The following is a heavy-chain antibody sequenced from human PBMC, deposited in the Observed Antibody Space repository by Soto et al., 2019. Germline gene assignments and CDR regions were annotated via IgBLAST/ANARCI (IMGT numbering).Heavy chain of an antibody. CDR1: GYTFTSYA. CDR2: INAGNGNT. CDR3: ARDESTAGRNNWFDP. V-gene: IGHV1-3*01. D-gene: IGHD6-19*01. Sequence: ASVKVSWKASGYTFTSYAMHWVRQAPGQRLEWMGWINAGNGNTKYSQKFQGRVTITRDTSASTAYMELSSLRSEDTAVYYCARDESTAGRNNWFDPWGQGTLVTVSS. J-gene: IGHJ5*02.